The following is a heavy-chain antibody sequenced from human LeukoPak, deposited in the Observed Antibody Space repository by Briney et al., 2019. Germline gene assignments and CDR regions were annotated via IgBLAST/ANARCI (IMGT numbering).Heavy chain of an antibody. D-gene: IGHD2-2*01. CDR2: MNPNSGNT. V-gene: IGHV1-8*01. J-gene: IGHJ6*03. Sequence: ASVKVSCKASGYTFTSYDINWVRQATGQGLEWMGWMNPNSGNTGYAQKFQGRVTMTRNTSISTAYMELSSLRSEDTAVYYCARALRASSTTRVGYYYYMDVWGKGTTVTVSS. CDR1: GYTFTSYD. CDR3: ARALRASSTTRVGYYYYMDV.